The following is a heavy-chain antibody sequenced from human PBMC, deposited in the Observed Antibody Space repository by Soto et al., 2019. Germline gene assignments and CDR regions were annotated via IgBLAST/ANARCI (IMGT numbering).Heavy chain of an antibody. J-gene: IGHJ4*02. CDR2: IIPIFGTA. V-gene: IGHV1-69*13. Sequence: SVKVSCKASGGTFSSYAISWVRQAPGQGLEWMGGIIPIFGTANYAQKFQGRVTITADESTSTAYMELSSLRSEDTAVYYCARNTAYSSSWPDYWGQGTLVTVSS. D-gene: IGHD6-13*01. CDR3: ARNTAYSSSWPDY. CDR1: GGTFSSYA.